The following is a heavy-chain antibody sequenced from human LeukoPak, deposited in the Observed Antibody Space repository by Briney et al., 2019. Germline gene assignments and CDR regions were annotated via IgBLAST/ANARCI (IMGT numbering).Heavy chain of an antibody. D-gene: IGHD5-12*01. CDR1: GGSISSYY. J-gene: IGHJ4*02. CDR2: IYYSGST. Sequence: SETLSLTCTVSGGSISSYYWSWIRQPPGKGLEWIGYIYYSGSTNYNPSLKSRVTIAVDTSKNQFSLKLSSVTAADTAVYYCARVSGYDWESFYDYWGQGTLVTVSS. V-gene: IGHV4-59*01. CDR3: ARVSGYDWESFYDY.